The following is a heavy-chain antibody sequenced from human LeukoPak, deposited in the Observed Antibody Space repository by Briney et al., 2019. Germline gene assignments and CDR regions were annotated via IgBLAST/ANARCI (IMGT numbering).Heavy chain of an antibody. V-gene: IGHV3-64*01. D-gene: IGHD1-1*01. CDR1: GFTFSSYA. J-gene: IGHJ4*02. Sequence: GGSLRLSCAASGFTFSSYAMHWVRQAPGKGLEYVLAISSNGGSTYYANSVKGRFTIFRDNSKNTLYLQMGSLRAEDMAVYYCATSSGAYQYYFDYWGQGTLVTVSS. CDR3: ATSSGAYQYYFDY. CDR2: ISSNGGST.